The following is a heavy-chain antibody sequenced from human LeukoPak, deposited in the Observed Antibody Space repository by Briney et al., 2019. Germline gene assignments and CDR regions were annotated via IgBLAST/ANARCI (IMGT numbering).Heavy chain of an antibody. CDR3: AREIGPECRGDNNAVDI. D-gene: IGHD2-15*01. CDR2: ILSSGTT. V-gene: IGHV3-66*01. Sequence: PGGSLSLSCAASGVTVSSNYMSWVRQPPGKGLEWVSVILSSGTTTYAGSVRGRFAISRDTSKNTLYLQMTSLRAADTAVYYCAREIGPECRGDNNAVDIWGQGAMVTVSS. J-gene: IGHJ3*02. CDR1: GVTVSSNY.